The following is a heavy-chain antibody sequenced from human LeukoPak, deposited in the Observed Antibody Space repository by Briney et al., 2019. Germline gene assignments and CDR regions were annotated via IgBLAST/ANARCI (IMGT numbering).Heavy chain of an antibody. Sequence: ASVKVSCKASGYTFTSYDINWVRQATGQGLEWMGWMNPNSGNTGYAQKFQGRVTMTRNTSISTAYMELSSLRSEDTAVYYCARAAPYYYDSSGYWPDAFDIWGQGTMVTVSS. CDR2: MNPNSGNT. J-gene: IGHJ3*02. CDR1: GYTFTSYD. D-gene: IGHD3-22*01. CDR3: ARAAPYYYDSSGYWPDAFDI. V-gene: IGHV1-8*01.